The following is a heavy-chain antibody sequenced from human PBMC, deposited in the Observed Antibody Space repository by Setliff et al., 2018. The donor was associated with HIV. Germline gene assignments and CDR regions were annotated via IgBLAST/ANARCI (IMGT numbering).Heavy chain of an antibody. CDR2: IYYSGST. Sequence: PSETLSLTCTVSGGSISSGSYYWSWIRQPAGKGLEWIGYIYYSGSTNYNPSLKSRVTISVDTSKTQFSLKLSSVTAADTAVYYCARDSGYYDSSGYYSYSHYFDYWGQGTLVTVSS. J-gene: IGHJ4*02. CDR3: ARDSGYYDSSGYYSYSHYFDY. D-gene: IGHD3-22*01. CDR1: GGSISSGSYY. V-gene: IGHV4-61*10.